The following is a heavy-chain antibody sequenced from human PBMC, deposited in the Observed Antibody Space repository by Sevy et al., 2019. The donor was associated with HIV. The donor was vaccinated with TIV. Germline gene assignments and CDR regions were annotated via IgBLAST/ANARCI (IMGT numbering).Heavy chain of an antibody. CDR3: AKVNIGYCSSTSCYGSFDY. Sequence: GGSLRLSCAASGFTFSSYGMHWVRQAPGKGLEWVAVIWYDGSNKYYADSVKGRFTISRDNSKNTLYLQMNSLRAEDTAVYYCAKVNIGYCSSTSCYGSFDYWGQGTLVTVSS. CDR1: GFTFSSYG. V-gene: IGHV3-33*06. D-gene: IGHD2-2*01. CDR2: IWYDGSNK. J-gene: IGHJ4*02.